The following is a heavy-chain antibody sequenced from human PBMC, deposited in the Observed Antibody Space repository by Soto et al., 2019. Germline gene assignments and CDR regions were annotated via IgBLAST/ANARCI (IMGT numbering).Heavy chain of an antibody. J-gene: IGHJ1*01. CDR2: IYYSGST. CDR1: GGSISSGGYY. CDR3: AMGSPDYGDYPGPFFQH. D-gene: IGHD4-17*01. V-gene: IGHV4-31*03. Sequence: SETLSLTCTVSGGSISSGGYYWSWIRQHPGKGLEWIGYIYYSGSTYYNPSLKSRVTISVDTSKNQFSLKLSSVTAADTAVYYCAMGSPDYGDYPGPFFQHWGQGTLVTVSS.